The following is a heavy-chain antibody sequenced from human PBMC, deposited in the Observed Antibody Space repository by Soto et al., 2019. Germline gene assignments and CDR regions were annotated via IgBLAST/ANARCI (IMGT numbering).Heavy chain of an antibody. CDR2: ISDGGSYT. CDR3: ARAPGAVNSYAGVDV. Sequence: RLSCVASGFIFSDYYMAWIRRAPGKGLEWVSYISDGGSYTNHGNSVRGRVSVSRDDARNSLYLQIKNLRVEDTGVYYCARAPGAVNSYAGVDVWGQGTTVTVSS. V-gene: IGHV3-11*05. CDR1: GFIFSDYY. J-gene: IGHJ6*02. D-gene: IGHD6-19*01.